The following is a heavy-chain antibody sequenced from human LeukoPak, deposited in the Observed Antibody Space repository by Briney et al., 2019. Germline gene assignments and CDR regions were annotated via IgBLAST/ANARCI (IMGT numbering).Heavy chain of an antibody. CDR3: ARDLHPRVGAMNWFDP. J-gene: IGHJ5*02. V-gene: IGHV6-1*01. D-gene: IGHD1-26*01. CDR2: TYYRSKWYN. CDR1: GDSVSSNSAA. Sequence: SQTLSLTCAISGDSVSSNSAAWNWIRQSPSRGLEWLGRTYYRSKWYNDYAVSVKSRITINPDTSKNQFSLQLNSVTPEDTAVYYCARDLHPRVGAMNWFDPWGQGTLVTVSS.